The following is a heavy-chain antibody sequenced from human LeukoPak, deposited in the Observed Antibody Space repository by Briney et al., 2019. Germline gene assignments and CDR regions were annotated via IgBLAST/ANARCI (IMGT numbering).Heavy chain of an antibody. J-gene: IGHJ4*02. CDR3: AKGRGWLQFFDY. CDR2: ISGGGGST. D-gene: IGHD5-24*01. CDR1: GFTFSTYA. V-gene: IGHV3-23*01. Sequence: GGSLRLSCAASGFTFSTYAMNWVRQAPGKGLEWVSAISGGGGSTFYADSVKGRFTISRDNSKNTLYLQMNSLRAEDTAVYYCAKGRGWLQFFDYWGQGTLVTVSS.